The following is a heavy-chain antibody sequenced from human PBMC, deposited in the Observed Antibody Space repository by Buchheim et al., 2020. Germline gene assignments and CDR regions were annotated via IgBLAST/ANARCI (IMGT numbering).Heavy chain of an antibody. CDR1: GGSISSRQYY. V-gene: IGHV4-31*03. D-gene: IGHD3-22*01. CDR2: IYYSGIT. Sequence: QLQLQESGPGLVKSSETLSLTCTVSGGSISSRQYYWGWIRQHPGKGLEWIGYIYYSGITYYNPSLKSRVTISVDTSKNQFSLKLSSVTAADTAVYYCARVRRLSYDSSGYYFDYWGQGTL. CDR3: ARVRRLSYDSSGYYFDY. J-gene: IGHJ4*02.